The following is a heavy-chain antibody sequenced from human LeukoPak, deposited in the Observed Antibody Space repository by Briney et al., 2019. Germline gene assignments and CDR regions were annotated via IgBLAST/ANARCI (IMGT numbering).Heavy chain of an antibody. CDR2: ISGDGGGT. D-gene: IGHD5-12*01. CDR3: AKDQPKWLLTGEFDY. Sequence: PGGSLRLSCAASGFSFSSYAMSWVRQAPGKGLEWVSAISGDGGGTFYADSVKGRFTISRDNSKNTLYLQMNGLRAEDTAVYYCAKDQPKWLLTGEFDYWGQGTLVTVSS. CDR1: GFSFSSYA. J-gene: IGHJ4*02. V-gene: IGHV3-23*01.